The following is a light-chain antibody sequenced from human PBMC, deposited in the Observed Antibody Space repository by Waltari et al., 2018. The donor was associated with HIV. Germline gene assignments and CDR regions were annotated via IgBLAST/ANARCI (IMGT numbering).Light chain of an antibody. CDR3: AAWEASLSAYV. CDR1: RSHIGSKY. J-gene: IGLJ1*01. V-gene: IGLV1-47*01. Sequence: QSVLTQPPSASGTPGQRVTISCSGNRSHIGSKYVYWYQQFPGTATKLLSYENNQRHAGLPVRFSGSKSGTSASLAISGRGSEDEADYYCAAWEASLSAYVFGTGTKVTVL. CDR2: ENN.